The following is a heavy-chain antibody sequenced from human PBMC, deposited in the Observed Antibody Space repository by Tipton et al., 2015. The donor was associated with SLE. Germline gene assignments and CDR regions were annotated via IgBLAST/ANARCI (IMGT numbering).Heavy chain of an antibody. Sequence: TLSLTCTVSGGSISSSSYYWGWIRQPPGKGLEWIGSIYYSGSTYYNPSLKSRVTISVDTSKNQFSLKLSSVTAADTAVYYCARDMDWSSGWYPLGYWGQGTLVTVSS. CDR2: IYYSGST. CDR3: ARDMDWSSGWYPLGY. D-gene: IGHD6-19*01. CDR1: GGSISSSSYY. J-gene: IGHJ4*02. V-gene: IGHV4-39*07.